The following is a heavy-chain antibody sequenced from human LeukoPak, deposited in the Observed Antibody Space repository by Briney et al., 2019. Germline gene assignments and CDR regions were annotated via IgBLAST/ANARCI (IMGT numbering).Heavy chain of an antibody. Sequence: GGSLRLSCAASGFTFSSYDIHWVRQAPGKGLEWVAVISYDGSNKYYADSVKGRFTISRDNSKNTLYLQMNSLRAEDTAVYYCARDQEWLAFDYWGQGTLVTVSS. CDR3: ARDQEWLAFDY. V-gene: IGHV3-30*19. CDR2: ISYDGSNK. D-gene: IGHD6-19*01. CDR1: GFTFSSYD. J-gene: IGHJ4*02.